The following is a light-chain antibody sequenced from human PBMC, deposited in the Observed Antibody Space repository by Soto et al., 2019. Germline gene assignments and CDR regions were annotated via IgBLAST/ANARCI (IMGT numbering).Light chain of an antibody. Sequence: QSVLTQPRSVSGAPGQSVSISCTGTSSDVGGYNSVSWYQQHSDKAPKLMVYDVNKRPSGVPDRFSGSKSGNTASLTISGLQAEDEADYYCCSYAGSYSVVFGGGTKLTVL. CDR1: SSDVGGYNS. J-gene: IGLJ2*01. CDR2: DVN. CDR3: CSYAGSYSVV. V-gene: IGLV2-11*01.